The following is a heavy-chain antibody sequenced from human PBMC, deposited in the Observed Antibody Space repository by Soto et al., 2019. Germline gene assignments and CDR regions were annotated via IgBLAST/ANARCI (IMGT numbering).Heavy chain of an antibody. CDR2: FGITGKSG. Sequence: EVELVESGGGLVQPGGSLRLSCVASGFTFSDYAMNWVRQAPGKGLEWVSWFGITGKSGDYADSVRGRFTISRDISKGTLYLQMNSLRAEDTTVYYCAKSNRGAYDTPDFWGQGTLVTVSP. D-gene: IGHD3-22*01. CDR1: GFTFSDYA. CDR3: AKSNRGAYDTPDF. J-gene: IGHJ4*02. V-gene: IGHV3-23*04.